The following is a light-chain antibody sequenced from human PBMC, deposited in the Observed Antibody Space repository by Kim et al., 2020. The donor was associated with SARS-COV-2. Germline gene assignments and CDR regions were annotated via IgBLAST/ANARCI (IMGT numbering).Light chain of an antibody. CDR2: QDK. Sequence: SYELTQPPSLSVSPGQTASITCSGDKLGDKFVSWYQQKPGQSPVQVIYQDKKRPSGIPEQFSGSNSGNTATLTISGTQAMDEAVYSCQTWDSHTAAVFGG. J-gene: IGLJ2*01. CDR3: QTWDSHTAAV. CDR1: KLGDKF. V-gene: IGLV3-1*01.